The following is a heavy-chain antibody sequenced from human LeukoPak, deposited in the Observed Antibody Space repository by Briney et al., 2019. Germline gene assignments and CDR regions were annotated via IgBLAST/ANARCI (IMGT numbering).Heavy chain of an antibody. D-gene: IGHD3-16*01. CDR1: GGSISSYY. V-gene: IGHV4-59*01. J-gene: IGHJ6*03. CDR2: IYYSEST. CDR3: ARETSQKGAHYMDV. Sequence: SETLSLTCTVSGGSISSYYWSWIRQPPGKGLEWIGYIYYSESTNYNPSLKSRVTISVDTSKNQFSLKLSSVTAADTAVYYCARETSQKGAHYMDVWGKGTTVTISS.